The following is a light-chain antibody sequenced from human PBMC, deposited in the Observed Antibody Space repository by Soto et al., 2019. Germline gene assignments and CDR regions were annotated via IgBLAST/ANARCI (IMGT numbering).Light chain of an antibody. V-gene: IGLV2-14*03. J-gene: IGLJ2*01. CDR1: SSDIGGYNY. CDR2: DVS. Sequence: QSALTQPACVAGASGQSITVSCTGTSSDIGGYNYVSWYQHHPGRAPKLMIYDVSNRPSGVSSRFSGSRSGNTASLTISGLQADDEADYYCSSYTPSTILFGGGTKVTVL. CDR3: SSYTPSTIL.